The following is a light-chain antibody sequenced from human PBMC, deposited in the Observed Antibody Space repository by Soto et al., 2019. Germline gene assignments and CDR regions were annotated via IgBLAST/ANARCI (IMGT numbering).Light chain of an antibody. J-gene: IGKJ1*01. CDR1: QGISNC. V-gene: IGKV1-27*01. CDR2: AAS. CDR3: QKYNSAPPT. Sequence: DIQMTQSPSSLSASVGDRVTITCRASQGISNCLAWYQQRPGKVPKLLIYAASTLQSGVPSRFSGSRSGTDFTLTISSLQPEDVAAYYCQKYNSAPPTFGQGTKVEIK.